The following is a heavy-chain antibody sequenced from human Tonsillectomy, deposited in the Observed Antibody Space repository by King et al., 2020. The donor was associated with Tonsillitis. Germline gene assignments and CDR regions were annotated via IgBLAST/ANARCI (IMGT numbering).Heavy chain of an antibody. D-gene: IGHD6-19*01. J-gene: IGHJ4*02. CDR1: GYTFSKYW. Sequence: QLVQSGAEVKKSGESLKISCKGSGYTFSKYWIGWVRQMPGKGLEWMAIIYPGDSSTKYSPSFQGQVTVSADKSISTAYLQWSGLKASDSAMYYCARLGIFWDSSGWKFPFDYWGQGTLVTVSS. CDR3: ARLGIFWDSSGWKFPFDY. V-gene: IGHV5-51*01. CDR2: IYPGDSST.